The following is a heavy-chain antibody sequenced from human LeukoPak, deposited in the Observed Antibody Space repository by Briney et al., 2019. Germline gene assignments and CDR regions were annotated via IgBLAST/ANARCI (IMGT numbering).Heavy chain of an antibody. CDR1: GGSFSGYY. J-gene: IGHJ4*02. V-gene: IGHV4-34*01. CDR3: ARSLRPYSGYDYV. CDR2: INHSGST. Sequence: PSETLSLTCAVYGGSFSGYYWSWIRQPPGKGLEWIGEINHSGSTNYNPSLKSRVTISVDTSKNQFSLKLSSVTAADTAVYYCARSLRPYSGYDYVWGQGTLVTVSS. D-gene: IGHD5-12*01.